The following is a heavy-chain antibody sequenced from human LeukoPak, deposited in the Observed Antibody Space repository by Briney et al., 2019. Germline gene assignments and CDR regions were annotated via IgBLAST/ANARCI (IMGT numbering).Heavy chain of an antibody. D-gene: IGHD3-10*01. Sequence: GGSLRLSCAAPGFTVSSNYMSWVRQAPGKGLEWVANIKQDGTEKYYVDSVKGRFTISRDNAKNSLYLQMNSLRVEDTAVYYCAKLAKYFYGSETYYFFEHWGQGTPVTASS. V-gene: IGHV3-7*01. CDR3: AKLAKYFYGSETYYFFEH. CDR1: GFTVSSNY. J-gene: IGHJ4*02. CDR2: IKQDGTEK.